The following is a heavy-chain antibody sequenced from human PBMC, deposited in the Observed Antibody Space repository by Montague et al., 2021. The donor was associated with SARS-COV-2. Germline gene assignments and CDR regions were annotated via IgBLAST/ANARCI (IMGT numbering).Heavy chain of an antibody. D-gene: IGHD3-16*02. CDR1: GGSFSGYY. Sequence: SETLSLTCAVYGGSFSGYYWSWIRQPPGKGLEWIGEINHSGSTNYNPSLKSRVTTSVDTSKNQFSLKLSSVTAADTAVYYCARGYDYVWGSYRYTYYFDYWGQGTLVTVSS. V-gene: IGHV4-34*01. CDR3: ARGYDYVWGSYRYTYYFDY. J-gene: IGHJ4*02. CDR2: INHSGST.